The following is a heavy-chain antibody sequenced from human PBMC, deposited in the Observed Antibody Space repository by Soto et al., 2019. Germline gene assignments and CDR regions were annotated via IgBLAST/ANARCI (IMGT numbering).Heavy chain of an antibody. V-gene: IGHV4-31*03. D-gene: IGHD3-22*01. CDR3: ARGNPIFDSSGLDFDY. J-gene: IGHJ4*02. CDR2: VFYDERT. CDR1: GVSISSGGYY. Sequence: QVQLQESGPGLLKLSQTLSLTSPVPGVSISSGGYYWSWTRQHPGKGREWIGYVFYDERTYYNPSLESRVTMSVDTSESQFSLRLSSLTAADTAVYFCARGNPIFDSSGLDFDYWGQGVLVTVSS.